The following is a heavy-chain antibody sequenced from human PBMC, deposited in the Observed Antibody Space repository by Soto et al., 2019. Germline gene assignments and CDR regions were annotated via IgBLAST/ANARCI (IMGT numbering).Heavy chain of an antibody. J-gene: IGHJ4*02. Sequence: TLSLTCAVSVGSISSSSHYWGWIRQPPGKGLEWIGSIYYSGSTYYNPSLKSRVTISVDTSKNQFSLKLSSVTAADTAVYCCARRTVTTSFFDYWGQGTLVTVSS. CDR2: IYYSGST. CDR3: ARRTVTTSFFDY. CDR1: VGSISSSSHY. V-gene: IGHV4-39*01. D-gene: IGHD4-4*01.